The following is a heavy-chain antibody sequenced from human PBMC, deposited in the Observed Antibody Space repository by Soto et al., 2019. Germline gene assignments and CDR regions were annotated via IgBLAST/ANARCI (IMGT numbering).Heavy chain of an antibody. V-gene: IGHV3-48*02. CDR2: INGASTTT. CDR3: ARDLSH. CDR1: GFPFSSYA. J-gene: IGHJ1*01. Sequence: DVQLVGSGGGLVQPGGSLRLSCVASGFPFSSYAMHWARQAPGKGLEWISYINGASTTTFYGDSVKGRFTVSRDNAKSSVYLQMSSLRHEDTAFYYCARDLSHWGQGMLVTVSS.